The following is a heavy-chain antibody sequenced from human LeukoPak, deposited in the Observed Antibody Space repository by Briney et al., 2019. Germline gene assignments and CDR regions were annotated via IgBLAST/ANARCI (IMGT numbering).Heavy chain of an antibody. CDR1: GFTFISYT. Sequence: PGGSLRLSCAASGFTFISYTMSWVRQAPGKGLEWVSGVSAGDGSTYYADSVKGRFTISRDNSKNTLYLQMNTLRAEDTAVYYCASTDYYDSSGYYREYYFNYWGQGTLVTVSS. CDR3: ASTDYYDSSGYYREYYFNY. CDR2: VSAGDGST. D-gene: IGHD3-22*01. V-gene: IGHV3-23*01. J-gene: IGHJ4*02.